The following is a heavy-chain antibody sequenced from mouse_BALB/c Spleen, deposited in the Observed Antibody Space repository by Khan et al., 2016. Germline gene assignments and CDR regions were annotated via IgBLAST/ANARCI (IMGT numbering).Heavy chain of an antibody. Sequence: QVQLKQSGAELAKPGASVKMSCKASGYTFTSYWMHWVKQRPGQGLEWIGYINPSTGYTEYNQKFKDKATLTADKSSSTAYMQLSSLTSEDSAVXSCARAYYRTGAMDYWGQGTSVTVSS. CDR2: INPSTGYT. J-gene: IGHJ4*01. CDR1: GYTFTSYW. CDR3: ARAYYRTGAMDY. D-gene: IGHD2-14*01. V-gene: IGHV1-7*01.